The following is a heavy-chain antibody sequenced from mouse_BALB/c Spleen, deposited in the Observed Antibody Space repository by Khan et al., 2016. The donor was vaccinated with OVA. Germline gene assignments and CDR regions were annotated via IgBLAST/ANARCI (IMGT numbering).Heavy chain of an antibody. CDR1: GFDFSRYW. D-gene: IGHD2-4*01. CDR2: INPDSSTI. J-gene: IGHJ4*01. Sequence: EVQLVESGGGLVQPGGSLKLSCAASGFDFSRYWMSWVRQAPGKGLEWIGEINPDSSTINYTPSLKDKFIISRDNAKNTLYLQMSNVRSEDTALYYGARWGYDYGAMDYWGQGTSVTVPS. V-gene: IGHV4-1*02. CDR3: ARWGYDYGAMDY.